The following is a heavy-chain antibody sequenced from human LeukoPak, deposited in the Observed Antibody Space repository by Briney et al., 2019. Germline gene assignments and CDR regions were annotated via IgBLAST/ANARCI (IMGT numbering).Heavy chain of an antibody. CDR2: MYTSGST. J-gene: IGHJ4*02. CDR3: ARQAYCSSTSCYKLDQ. Sequence: PSETLSLTCTVSGGSISTYYWSWIRQPAGKGLEWIGRMYTSGSTNYNPSLKSRVTMSVDTSKNQFSLRLSSVTAADTAVYYCARQAYCSSTSCYKLDQWGQGTLVTVSS. V-gene: IGHV4-4*07. CDR1: GGSISTYY. D-gene: IGHD2-2*02.